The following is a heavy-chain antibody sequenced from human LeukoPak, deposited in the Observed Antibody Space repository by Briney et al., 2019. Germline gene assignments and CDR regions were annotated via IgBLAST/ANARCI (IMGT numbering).Heavy chain of an antibody. J-gene: IGHJ6*03. CDR3: ARFLAGTRHFHFYYYMDV. V-gene: IGHV4-34*01. CDR1: GGSFSGYY. Sequence: SETLSLTCAVYGGSFSGYYWSWIRQPPGKGLEWIGEINHSGSTNYNPSLKSRITISVDTSKNQFSLKVISVTAADTAVYYCARFLAGTRHFHFYYYMDVWGKGTTVTISS. CDR2: INHSGST. D-gene: IGHD3-9*01.